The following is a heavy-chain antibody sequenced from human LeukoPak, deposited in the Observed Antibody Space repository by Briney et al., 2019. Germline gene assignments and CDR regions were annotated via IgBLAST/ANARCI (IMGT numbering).Heavy chain of an antibody. Sequence: GGSLRLSCAASGFTFSSYWMYWVRQAPGKGLVWVSRINSDAKTTNYADSVKGRFTISRDNAKNTVYLQMNSLRAEDTAVYYCARDITLTRGGRSDYWGQGTLVTVAP. CDR3: ARDITLTRGGRSDY. CDR2: INSDAKTT. D-gene: IGHD3-10*01. V-gene: IGHV3-74*01. CDR1: GFTFSSYW. J-gene: IGHJ4*02.